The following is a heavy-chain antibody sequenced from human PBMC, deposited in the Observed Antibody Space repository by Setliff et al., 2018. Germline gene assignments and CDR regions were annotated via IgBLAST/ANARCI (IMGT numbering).Heavy chain of an antibody. CDR1: GGPFSGAS. CDR3: AIDYGPTGTPYH. J-gene: IGHJ4*02. CDR2: VYHSGTA. V-gene: IGHV4-59*01. D-gene: IGHD1-1*01. Sequence: SETLSLTCTVSGGPFSGASIWSWIRQPPGKGLEFIGYVYHSGTAKYDPSLESRAIMSVDASKNEISLKLKSVTAADTAVYYCAIDYGPTGTPYHWGQGTPVTVSS.